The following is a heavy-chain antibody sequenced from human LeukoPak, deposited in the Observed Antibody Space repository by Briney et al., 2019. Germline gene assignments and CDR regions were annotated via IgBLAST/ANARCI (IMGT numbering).Heavy chain of an antibody. CDR2: INYFGST. D-gene: IGHD2-15*01. CDR1: GGSFSGFY. V-gene: IGHV4-34*01. J-gene: IGHJ6*03. CDR3: ARDAGRDCSGGSCYSVLPDYYYYMDV. Sequence: PSETLSLTCAVYGGSFSGFYWSWIRQPPGKGLEWIGEINYFGSTNYNPSLKSRVTISVDTSKNQFSLKLSSVTAADTAVYYCARDAGRDCSGGSCYSVLPDYYYYMDVWGKGTTVTVSS.